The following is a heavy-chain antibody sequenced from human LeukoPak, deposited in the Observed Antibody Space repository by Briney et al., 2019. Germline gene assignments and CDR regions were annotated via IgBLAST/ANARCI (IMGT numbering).Heavy chain of an antibody. CDR1: GYTFTGYY. V-gene: IGHV1-2*02. CDR2: INPNSGGT. CDR3: ARVDIAARVPDY. J-gene: IGHJ4*02. D-gene: IGHD6-6*01. Sequence: GVSVKVSCKASGYTFTGYYMHWVRQAPGQGLEWMGWINPNSGGTNYAQKFQGRVTMTRDTSISTAYMELSRLRSDDTAVYYCARVDIAARVPDYWGQGTLVTVSS.